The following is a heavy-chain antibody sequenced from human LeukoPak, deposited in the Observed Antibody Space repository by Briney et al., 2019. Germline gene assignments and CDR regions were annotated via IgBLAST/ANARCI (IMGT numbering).Heavy chain of an antibody. CDR1: GGSISNYY. V-gene: IGHV4-59*01. J-gene: IGHJ6*02. CDR2: IYYSGST. Sequence: SETLSLTCTVSGGSISNYYWSWIRQPPGKGLEWIGYIYYSGSTNHNPSLKSRVTISVDSPKNQFSLKLSSVTAADTAVYYCARGAYSSAWYTFYYYGMDVWGQGTTVTVS. CDR3: ARGAYSSAWYTFYYYGMDV. D-gene: IGHD6-19*01.